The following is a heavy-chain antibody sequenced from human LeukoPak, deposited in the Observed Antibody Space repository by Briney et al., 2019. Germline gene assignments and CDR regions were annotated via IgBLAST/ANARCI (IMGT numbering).Heavy chain of an antibody. Sequence: GGSLRLSCAASGFTFDDYAMHWVRQAPGKGLEWVSCISWNSGSIGYADSVKGRFTISRDNAKNSLYLQMNSLRAEDTALYYCAKALDYGDYDIGGYWGQGTLVTVSS. CDR1: GFTFDDYA. J-gene: IGHJ4*02. D-gene: IGHD4-17*01. V-gene: IGHV3-9*01. CDR2: ISWNSGSI. CDR3: AKALDYGDYDIGGY.